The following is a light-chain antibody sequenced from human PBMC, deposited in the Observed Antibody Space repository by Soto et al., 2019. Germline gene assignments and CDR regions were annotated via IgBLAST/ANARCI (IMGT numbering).Light chain of an antibody. V-gene: IGLV2-8*01. CDR3: TSYVGNDIWV. CDR1: SSDVGAYKY. CDR2: EAN. J-gene: IGLJ3*02. Sequence: QSALTQPPSASGSPGQSVTISCTGTSSDVGAYKYVSWYQQYPGKAPKLMIYEANKRPSGVPDRFSGSKSGNTASLTVSGLQAEDEADYYCTSYVGNDIWVFGGGTKLTVL.